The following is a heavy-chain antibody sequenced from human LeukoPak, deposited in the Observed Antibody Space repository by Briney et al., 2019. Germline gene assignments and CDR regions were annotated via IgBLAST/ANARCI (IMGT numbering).Heavy chain of an antibody. D-gene: IGHD2-21*02. V-gene: IGHV1-69*01. CDR2: IIPIFGTA. Sequence: SVTVSCKASGGTFSSYAISWVRQAPGQGLEWMGGIIPIFGTANYEQTFQGRVTITADESTSTAYMELSSPRSEDTAVYYCARAYCGGDCYPYYYYYYGMDVWGQGTTVTVSS. CDR1: GGTFSSYA. J-gene: IGHJ6*02. CDR3: ARAYCGGDCYPYYYYYYGMDV.